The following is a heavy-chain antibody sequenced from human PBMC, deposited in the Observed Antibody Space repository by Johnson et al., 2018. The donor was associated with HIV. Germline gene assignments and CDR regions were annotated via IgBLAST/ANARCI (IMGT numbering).Heavy chain of an antibody. V-gene: IGHV3-33*06. CDR1: GFTFNSYG. CDR3: VKGIDSSSWYAFDI. Sequence: HVQLVESGGGVVQPGRSLRLSCAASGFTFNSYGMHWVRQAPGKGLEWVAVIWYDGSNKYYADSVKGRFTISRDNSKNTLYLQMNSLRAEDTAVYYCVKGIDSSSWYAFDIWGQGTMVTVSS. D-gene: IGHD6-13*01. CDR2: IWYDGSNK. J-gene: IGHJ3*02.